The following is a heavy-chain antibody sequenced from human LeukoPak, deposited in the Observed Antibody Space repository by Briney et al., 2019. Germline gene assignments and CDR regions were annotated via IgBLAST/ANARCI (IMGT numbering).Heavy chain of an antibody. D-gene: IGHD3-22*01. CDR3: VRNGYDSSGYHFCSDS. J-gene: IGHJ4*02. Sequence: SETLSLTCAVYDGSFSDYNWSWLRQSPGKGLEWIGEIHHSGGTNYSPSLKSRITLSVDPSKNQLSLRLSSVTAADTAVYYCVRNGYDSSGYHFCSDSRGRGTLVTVSS. CDR2: IHHSGGT. CDR1: DGSFSDYN. V-gene: IGHV4-34*01.